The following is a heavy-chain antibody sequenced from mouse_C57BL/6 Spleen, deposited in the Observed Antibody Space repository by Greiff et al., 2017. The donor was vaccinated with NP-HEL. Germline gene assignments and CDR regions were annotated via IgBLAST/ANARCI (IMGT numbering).Heavy chain of an antibody. V-gene: IGHV1-81*01. CDR2: IYPRSGNT. D-gene: IGHD1-1*01. CDR3: ARSITTVVATRYFDV. CDR1: GYTFTSYG. J-gene: IGHJ1*03. Sequence: QVQLKQSGAELARPGASVKLSCKASGYTFTSYGISWVKQRTGQGLEWIGEIYPRSGNTYYNEKFKGKATLTADKSSSTAYMELRSLTSEDSAVYLCARSITTVVATRYFDVWGTGTTVTVSS.